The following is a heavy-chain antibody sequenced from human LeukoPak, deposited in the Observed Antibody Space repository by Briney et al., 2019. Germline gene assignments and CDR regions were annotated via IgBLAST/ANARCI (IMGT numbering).Heavy chain of an antibody. CDR1: GYTFTGYY. D-gene: IGHD2-2*01. V-gene: IGHV1-2*02. CDR2: INPNSGGT. CDR3: ARLVPAAIIPNWFDP. J-gene: IGHJ5*02. Sequence: ASVKVSCKASGYTFTGYYMHWVRQAPGQGLEWMGWINPNSGGTNSAQKFQGRVTMTRDTSISTAYMELSRLRSDDTAVYYCARLVPAAIIPNWFDPWGQGTLVTVSS.